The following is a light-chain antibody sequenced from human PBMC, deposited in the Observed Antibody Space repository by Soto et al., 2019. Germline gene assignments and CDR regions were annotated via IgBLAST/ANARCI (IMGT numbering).Light chain of an antibody. V-gene: IGKV1-5*01. Sequence: DIQMTQSPSTLSVSVGDGVTITCRASQNINDWLAWYQQKPGKAPKLLIYDASSLQSGVPSRFSGSGSGTEFTLTISSLQPEDFATYYCQQSYRTPHTFGQGTKLETK. CDR3: QQSYRTPHT. CDR2: DAS. J-gene: IGKJ2*01. CDR1: QNINDW.